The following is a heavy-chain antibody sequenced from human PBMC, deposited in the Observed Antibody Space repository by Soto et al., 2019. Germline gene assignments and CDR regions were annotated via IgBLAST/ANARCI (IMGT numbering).Heavy chain of an antibody. Sequence: GGSLILSCAVSGFRLSDYEMSWIRQAPGKGPEWVSFISRSGDTIYYVDSVKGRFSISRDNAKNSVYLQLRSLRVEDTAAYFCARSSGWFDADAFELWGQGKMVTVS. V-gene: IGHV3-11*01. D-gene: IGHD3-22*01. CDR3: ARSSGWFDADAFEL. CDR1: GFRLSDYE. J-gene: IGHJ3*01. CDR2: ISRSGDTI.